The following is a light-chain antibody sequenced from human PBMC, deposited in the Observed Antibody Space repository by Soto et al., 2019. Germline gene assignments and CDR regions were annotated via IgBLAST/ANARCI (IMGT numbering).Light chain of an antibody. CDR2: AAS. CDR1: QSVSIY. J-gene: IGKJ1*01. Sequence: DIQMTQSPSSLSASVVYRVTITCRTSQSVSIYVNWYQQKPGKAPKLLIYAASSLQSGVPSRFSGSGSGTDFTLTISSLQPEDFATYYCQQANSFPWTFGQGTKVDIK. V-gene: IGKV1-12*01. CDR3: QQANSFPWT.